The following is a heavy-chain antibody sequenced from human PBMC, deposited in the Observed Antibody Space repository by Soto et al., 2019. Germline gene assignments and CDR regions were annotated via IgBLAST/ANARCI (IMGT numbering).Heavy chain of an antibody. Sequence: GGSLRLSCAASGFTFSSYAMSWVRQAPGKGLEWVSAISGSGGSTYYADSVKGRFTISRDNSKNTLYLQMNSLRAEDTAVYYCANFGSGSYLLFPYYYYGMDVWGQGTTVTVSS. D-gene: IGHD3-10*01. J-gene: IGHJ6*02. CDR3: ANFGSGSYLLFPYYYYGMDV. V-gene: IGHV3-23*01. CDR2: ISGSGGST. CDR1: GFTFSSYA.